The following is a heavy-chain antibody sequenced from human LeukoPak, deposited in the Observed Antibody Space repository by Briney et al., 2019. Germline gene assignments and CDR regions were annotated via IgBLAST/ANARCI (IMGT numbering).Heavy chain of an antibody. Sequence: GGALRLSCAASGFTFSSYWMSWVRQAPGKGRGWVANIKQDGSEKYYVDSVKGRFTIPRDNAKNSLYLQMNSLRAEDTAVYYCARVEYYDSSGYTYWGQGTLVTVSS. V-gene: IGHV3-7*01. CDR2: IKQDGSEK. CDR3: ARVEYYDSSGYTY. J-gene: IGHJ4*02. CDR1: GFTFSSYW. D-gene: IGHD3-22*01.